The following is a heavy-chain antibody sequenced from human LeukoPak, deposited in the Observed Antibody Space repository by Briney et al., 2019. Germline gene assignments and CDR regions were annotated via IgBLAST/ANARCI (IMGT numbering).Heavy chain of an antibody. D-gene: IGHD5-18*01. J-gene: IGHJ4*02. CDR3: ARGWDTAMVH. Sequence: SETLSLTCAVYGGSITGYYWSWIRQPPGKGLEWIGEINHSGSTNYNPSLKSRVTISVDTSKNQFSLKLSSVTAADTAVYYCARGWDTAMVHWGQGTLVTVSS. CDR1: GGSITGYY. CDR2: INHSGST. V-gene: IGHV4-34*01.